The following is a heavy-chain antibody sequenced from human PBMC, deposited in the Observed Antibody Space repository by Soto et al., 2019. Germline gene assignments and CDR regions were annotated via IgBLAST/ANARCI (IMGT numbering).Heavy chain of an antibody. CDR2: IYYSGST. V-gene: IGHV4-31*03. CDR1: GGSISSGGYY. D-gene: IGHD2-2*02. CDR3: ARGRDIVVVPAAIPYFDY. J-gene: IGHJ4*02. Sequence: SETLSLTCTVSGGSISSGGYYWSWIRQHPGKGLEWLGYIYYSGSTYYNPSLESRVTISVDTSKNQFSLKLSSVTAADTAVYYCARGRDIVVVPAAIPYFDYWGQGTLVTVSS.